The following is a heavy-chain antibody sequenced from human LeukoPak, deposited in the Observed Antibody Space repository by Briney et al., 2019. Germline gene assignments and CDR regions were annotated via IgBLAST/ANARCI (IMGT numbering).Heavy chain of an antibody. J-gene: IGHJ4*02. Sequence: PGGSLRLSCAASGFTFSSYAMSWVRQAPGKGLEWVSAISGSGGSTYYADSVKGRFTISRDNSKNTLYLQMNSLGAEDTAVYYCAKLHMTYYYDSSGYFPFDYWGQGTLVTVSS. V-gene: IGHV3-23*01. D-gene: IGHD3-22*01. CDR2: ISGSGGST. CDR1: GFTFSSYA. CDR3: AKLHMTYYYDSSGYFPFDY.